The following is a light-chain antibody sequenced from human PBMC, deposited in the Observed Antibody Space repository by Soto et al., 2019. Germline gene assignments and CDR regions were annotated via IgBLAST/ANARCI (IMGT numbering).Light chain of an antibody. CDR2: KGS. CDR3: IQGTHWPYT. Sequence: DVVMTQSPLSLPVTLGQPASISCRSSQSLVHSDGNTYLNWFQQRPGQSPRRLICKGSNRDSGVPDRFSGSASGTDFTLKISRVEAEDVGVYYCIQGTHWPYTFGQGTKLEIK. CDR1: QSLVHSDGNTY. J-gene: IGKJ2*01. V-gene: IGKV2-30*02.